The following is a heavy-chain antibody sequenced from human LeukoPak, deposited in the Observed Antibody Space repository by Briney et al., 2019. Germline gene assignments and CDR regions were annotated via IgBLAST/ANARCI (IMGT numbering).Heavy chain of an antibody. D-gene: IGHD2-15*01. J-gene: IGHJ3*02. CDR3: ASVLNCSGGSCYLGGAFDI. V-gene: IGHV4-38-2*01. CDR1: GGSFSGYY. Sequence: SETLSLTCAVYGGSFSGYYWGWIRQPPGKGLEWIGSIYHSGSTYYNPSLKSRVTISVDTSKNQFSLKLSSVTAADTAVYYCASVLNCSGGSCYLGGAFDIWGQGTMVTVSS. CDR2: IYHSGST.